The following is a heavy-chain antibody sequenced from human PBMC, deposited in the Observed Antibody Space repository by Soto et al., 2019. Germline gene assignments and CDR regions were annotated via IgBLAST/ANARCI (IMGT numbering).Heavy chain of an antibody. J-gene: IGHJ4*02. CDR1: GFTFSSYA. Sequence: LRLSCAASGFTFSSYAMHWVRQAPGKGLEWVAVISYDGSNKYYADSVKGRFTISRDNSKNTLYLQMNSLRAEDTAVYYCARDGYYYDSSGYFDYWGQGTLVTVSS. V-gene: IGHV3-30-3*01. CDR3: ARDGYYYDSSGYFDY. CDR2: ISYDGSNK. D-gene: IGHD3-22*01.